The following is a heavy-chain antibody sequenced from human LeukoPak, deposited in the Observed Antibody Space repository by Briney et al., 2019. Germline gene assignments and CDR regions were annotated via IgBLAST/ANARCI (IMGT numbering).Heavy chain of an antibody. CDR2: INHSGTT. V-gene: IGHV4-34*01. D-gene: IGHD3-10*01. CDR3: ARGYASGSYYLH. CDR1: GVSFSGYY. Sequence: AETLSLTCTVYGVSFSGYYWTWVRQPPGKGLEWLAEINHSGTTTYYPSLQSRVIVSLDTAKNPFSLKMNSVTAADTAVYFCARGYASGSYYLHWGQGTLVTVPS. J-gene: IGHJ4*02.